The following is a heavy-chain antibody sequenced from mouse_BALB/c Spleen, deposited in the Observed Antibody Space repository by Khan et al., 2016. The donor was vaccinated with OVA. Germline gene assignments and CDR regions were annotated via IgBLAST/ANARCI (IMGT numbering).Heavy chain of an antibody. J-gene: IGHJ2*01. Sequence: QIQLVQSGPELRKPGETVKISCQTSGYTFTNFRVNWVKQTPGMGLKWMGCINTLTGEPTYADDFKGRFAFSLETSASTAYLQINNLKNEDMAAYFCSSHGHCESFYFDFWGQSTTLTVSS. D-gene: IGHD3-1*01. CDR3: SSHGHCESFYFDF. CDR2: INTLTGEP. CDR1: GYTFTNFR. V-gene: IGHV9-1*02.